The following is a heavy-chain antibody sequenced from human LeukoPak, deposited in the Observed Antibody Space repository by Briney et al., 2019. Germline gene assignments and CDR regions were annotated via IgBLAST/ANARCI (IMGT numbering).Heavy chain of an antibody. CDR3: ARGVSSGWYYHNGPKTNWFDP. V-gene: IGHV4-34*01. D-gene: IGHD6-19*01. J-gene: IGHJ5*02. CDR1: GGSFSGYY. CDR2: INHSGST. Sequence: PSETLSLTCAVYGGSFSGYYWSWIRQPPGKGLEWIGEINHSGSTNYNPSLKSRVTISVDTSKNQFSLKLSSVTAADTAVYYCARGVSSGWYYHNGPKTNWFDPWGQGTLVTVSS.